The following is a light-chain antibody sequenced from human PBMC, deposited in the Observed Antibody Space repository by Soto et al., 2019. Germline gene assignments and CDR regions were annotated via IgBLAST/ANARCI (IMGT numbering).Light chain of an antibody. J-gene: IGKJ1*01. CDR3: QEYNNWPRT. CDR2: GAS. CDR1: QSVSSD. V-gene: IGKV3-15*01. Sequence: ERVVTQSPGTLSVSTGERATLSCRASQSVSSDLSWYHQKPGQAPMLLIYGASTRATGIPARFSGSGSGTEFTLTTNSLQSEDFAVYYCQEYNNWPRTFGQGSKAAI.